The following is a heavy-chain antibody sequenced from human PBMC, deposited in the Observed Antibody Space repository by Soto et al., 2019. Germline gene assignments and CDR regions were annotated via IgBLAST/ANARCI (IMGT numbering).Heavy chain of an antibody. Sequence: QVQLRESGPALVKPSETLSLTCTVSNGSISPHYWSWIRQPPGGGLEWIGYMYYNGNTNYSPSFQSRLTLSLDTSKSQFSLRLNSVTAADTAVYYCARHFARAGSTTPFFYYILDVWGTGTTVTVSS. D-gene: IGHD2-15*01. CDR3: ARHFARAGSTTPFFYYILDV. CDR1: NGSISPHY. J-gene: IGHJ6*03. V-gene: IGHV4-59*08. CDR2: MYYNGNT.